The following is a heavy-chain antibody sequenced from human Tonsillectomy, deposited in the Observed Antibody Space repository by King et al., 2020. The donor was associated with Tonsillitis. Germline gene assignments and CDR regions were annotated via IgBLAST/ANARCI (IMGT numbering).Heavy chain of an antibody. CDR1: GFTFSSYA. V-gene: IGHV3-23*04. CDR3: AKIMDLFPDY. Sequence: VQLVESGGGLVQPGGSLRLSCVASGFTFSSYAMSWVRQAPGMGLEWVSTISGSGGSTYYPDSVKGRFTISRDNSKNTVYLQMNSLRAEDTAVYYCAKIMDLFPDYWGQGILVTVSS. D-gene: IGHD3-10*01. CDR2: ISGSGGST. J-gene: IGHJ4*02.